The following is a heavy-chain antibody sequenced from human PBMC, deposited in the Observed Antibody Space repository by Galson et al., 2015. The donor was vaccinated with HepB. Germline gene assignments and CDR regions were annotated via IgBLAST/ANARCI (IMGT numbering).Heavy chain of an antibody. CDR2: IWYDGSKK. Sequence: SLRLSCAASGFTFSIFGMHWVRQAPGKGLEWVTVIWYDGSKKYYADSVKGRFTISRDNSKNTLYLQMNNLRAEDTAVYYCARSPSTNPTSWFDPWGQGTLVTVSS. D-gene: IGHD2-8*01. J-gene: IGHJ5*02. V-gene: IGHV3-33*01. CDR3: ARSPSTNPTSWFDP. CDR1: GFTFSIFG.